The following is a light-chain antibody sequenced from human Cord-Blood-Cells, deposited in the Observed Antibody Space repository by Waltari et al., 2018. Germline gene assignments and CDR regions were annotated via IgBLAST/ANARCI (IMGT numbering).Light chain of an antibody. CDR1: QGISNY. Sequence: DIQMTQSPSSLSASVGDRVTITCRASQGISNYLAWYQQKPGKVPKLLIYAASTLQSGVPSRFRGRGSGTDFTLTISSLKPEDVATYYCQKYNSAPWTFGQGTKVEIK. CDR2: AAS. CDR3: QKYNSAPWT. V-gene: IGKV1-27*01. J-gene: IGKJ1*01.